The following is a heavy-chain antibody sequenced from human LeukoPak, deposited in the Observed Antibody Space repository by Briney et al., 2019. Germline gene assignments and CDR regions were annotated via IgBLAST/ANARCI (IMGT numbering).Heavy chain of an antibody. V-gene: IGHV4-4*07. J-gene: IGHJ4*02. D-gene: IGHD2-15*01. Sequence: SETLSLTCTVSGGSISSYYWSWIRQSAGKGLEWIGRIYPTGIITYNPSLKSRVTMSVDTSKNQLSLRLISVTAADTAVYYCARDKGYCSGGSCFFDYWGQGTLVTVSS. CDR2: IYPTGII. CDR3: ARDKGYCSGGSCFFDY. CDR1: GGSISSYY.